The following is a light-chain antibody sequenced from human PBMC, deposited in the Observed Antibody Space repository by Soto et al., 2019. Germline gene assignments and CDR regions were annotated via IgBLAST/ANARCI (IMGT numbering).Light chain of an antibody. Sequence: DIQMTQSPSTLSASVGDRVTITCRASQSVSHYLAWYQQEPGIAPKLLIYDASNLESGVPSRFSGSGSGTEFTLTISSLQPDDFATYYCQHYDSYPWTFARGTKVDIK. J-gene: IGKJ1*01. CDR1: QSVSHY. V-gene: IGKV1-5*01. CDR3: QHYDSYPWT. CDR2: DAS.